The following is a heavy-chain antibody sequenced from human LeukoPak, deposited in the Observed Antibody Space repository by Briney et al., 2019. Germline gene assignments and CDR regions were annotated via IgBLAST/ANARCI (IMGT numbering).Heavy chain of an antibody. CDR3: ARDRDYSFDY. D-gene: IGHD4-11*01. CDR2: IGGSGSPI. J-gene: IGHJ4*02. Sequence: GGSLRLSCAVSGFTFSSYTMNWSRQGPGKGLEWVSYIGGSGSPIYYADSVKGRFTISRDNAKNSLYLQMNSLRAEDTAVYYCARDRDYSFDYWGQGTLVTVSS. V-gene: IGHV3-48*01. CDR1: GFTFSSYT.